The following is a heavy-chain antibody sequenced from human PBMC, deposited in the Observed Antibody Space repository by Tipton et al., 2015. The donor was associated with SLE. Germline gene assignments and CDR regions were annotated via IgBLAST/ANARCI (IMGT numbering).Heavy chain of an antibody. J-gene: IGHJ4*02. Sequence: SLRLSCEVSGFTFRNYAMHWVRQAPGKGLEWVAIIRSDGSGIDYADSVKGRFTISRDNSKNTLYLQMNNLRPEDTALYHCAKEATTVDVLDYWGQGTLVTVSS. D-gene: IGHD4-23*01. V-gene: IGHV3-30*02. CDR2: IRSDGSGI. CDR1: GFTFRNYA. CDR3: AKEATTVDVLDY.